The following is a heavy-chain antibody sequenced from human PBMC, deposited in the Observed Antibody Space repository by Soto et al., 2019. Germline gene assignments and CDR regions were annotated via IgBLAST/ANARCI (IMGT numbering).Heavy chain of an antibody. J-gene: IGHJ5*02. Sequence: ASVKVSCKASGYTFTSYYMHWVRQAPGQGLEWMGIINPSGGSTSYAQKFQGRVTMTRDTSTSTVYMELSSLRSEDTAVYYCAREMVLLWFGELSWFDPWGQGTLVTVSS. CDR1: GYTFTSYY. D-gene: IGHD3-10*01. V-gene: IGHV1-46*01. CDR2: INPSGGST. CDR3: AREMVLLWFGELSWFDP.